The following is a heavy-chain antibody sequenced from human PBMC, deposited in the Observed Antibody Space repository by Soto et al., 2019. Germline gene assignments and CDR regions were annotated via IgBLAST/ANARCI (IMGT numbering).Heavy chain of an antibody. V-gene: IGHV4-38-2*02. CDR2: IYHSGST. D-gene: IGHD3-22*01. J-gene: IGHJ4*02. CDR3: AREGPTYYDSSGYYFDY. CDR1: GYSISTGYY. Sequence: SETLSLTCAVSGYSISTGYYWGWIRQPPGKGLEWIGSIYHSGSTYYNPFLKSRVTISVDTSKNQFSLKLSSVTAADTAVYYCAREGPTYYDSSGYYFDYWGQGTLVTVSS.